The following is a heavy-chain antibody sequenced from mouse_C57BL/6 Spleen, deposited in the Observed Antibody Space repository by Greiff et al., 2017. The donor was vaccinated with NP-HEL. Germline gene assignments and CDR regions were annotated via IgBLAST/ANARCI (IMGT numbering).Heavy chain of an antibody. CDR3: ARWGEWYFDY. D-gene: IGHD1-3*01. CDR1: GYTFPSYW. V-gene: IGHV1-55*01. Sequence: QVQLQQPGAELVKPGASVKLSCKASGYTFPSYWMTWVKQRPGQGLEWIGEIYPGSGSTNYNEKFKSKATLTVDTSSSTAYMQLSSLTSEDSAVYYVARWGEWYFDYWGQGTTLTVSS. J-gene: IGHJ2*01. CDR2: IYPGSGST.